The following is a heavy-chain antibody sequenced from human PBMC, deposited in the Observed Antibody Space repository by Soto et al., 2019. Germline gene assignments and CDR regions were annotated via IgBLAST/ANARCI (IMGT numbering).Heavy chain of an antibody. CDR1: GFSFSNYA. J-gene: IGHJ3*02. D-gene: IGHD6-13*01. V-gene: IGHV3-23*01. CDR2: ISSSGSTI. CDR3: AKGYSSSWPPFDI. Sequence: SGGSLRLSCAASGFSFSNYAMSWVRQAPGKGLEWVLYISSSGSTIYYADSVKGRFTISRDNSKNTLYLQMNSLRAEDTAVYYCAKGYSSSWPPFDIWGQGTMVTVS.